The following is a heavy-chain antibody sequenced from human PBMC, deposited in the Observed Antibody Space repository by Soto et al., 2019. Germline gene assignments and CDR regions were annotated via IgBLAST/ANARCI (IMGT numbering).Heavy chain of an antibody. CDR1: GFSFSSYW. CDR2: IKQDGSQK. CDR3: ARPYCSGGSCYNWFDP. J-gene: IGHJ5*02. V-gene: IGHV3-7*03. D-gene: IGHD2-15*01. Sequence: LRLSCAASGFSFSSYWMSWVRQAPGKGLQWVANIKQDGSQKYYVDSVKGRFTIYRDNAKNSLYLQMNSLRAEDTAIYYCARPYCSGGSCYNWFDPWGQGTLVTVSS.